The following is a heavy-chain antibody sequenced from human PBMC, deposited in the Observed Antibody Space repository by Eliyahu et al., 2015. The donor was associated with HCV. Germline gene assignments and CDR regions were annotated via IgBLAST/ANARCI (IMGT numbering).Heavy chain of an antibody. Sequence: EVQLVESGGGLVKPGGSLRLSCAASXFTFSSYSMNWVRQAPGXGXEWVPSLSSXSSXIXYADSVKGRFTIXRDNAKNSLYLQMNSLRAEDTAVYYCARGFVSSTFDYWGQGTLVTVSS. D-gene: IGHD2-2*01. V-gene: IGHV3-21*02. CDR2: LSSXSSXI. J-gene: IGHJ4*02. CDR1: XFTFSSYS. CDR3: ARGFVSSTFDY.